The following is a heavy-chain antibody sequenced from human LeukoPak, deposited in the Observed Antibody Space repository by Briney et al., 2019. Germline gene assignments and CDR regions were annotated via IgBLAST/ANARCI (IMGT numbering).Heavy chain of an antibody. V-gene: IGHV3-48*03. CDR1: GFTFSSYE. D-gene: IGHD3-3*01. Sequence: PGGSLRLSCAASGFTFSSYEMNWVRQAPGKGREWVSYISSSGSTIYYADSVKGRCTISRDNAKNSLSLQMNSLRAEDTAVYYCARDPYYDIWSGYYTPWDYYYYYGMDVWGQGTTVTVSS. J-gene: IGHJ6*02. CDR3: ARDPYYDIWSGYYTPWDYYYYYGMDV. CDR2: ISSSGSTI.